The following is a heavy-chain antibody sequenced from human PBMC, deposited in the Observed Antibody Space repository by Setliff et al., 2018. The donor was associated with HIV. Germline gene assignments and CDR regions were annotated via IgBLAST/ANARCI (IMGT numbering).Heavy chain of an antibody. CDR3: SRGPPFDR. Sequence: PSETLSLTCTVSRDSIRNGAYYWGWIRQPPGKGLEWIGSIYYSGSAYYNPSFQSRVTMSVDTSQNQFSPKLTSVTAADTATYFCSRGPPFDRWGRGTLVTVSS. V-gene: IGHV4-39*07. CDR2: IYYSGSA. J-gene: IGHJ2*01. CDR1: RDSIRNGAYY.